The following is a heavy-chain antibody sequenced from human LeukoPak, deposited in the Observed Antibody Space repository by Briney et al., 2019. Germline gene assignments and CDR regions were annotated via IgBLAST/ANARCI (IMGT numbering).Heavy chain of an antibody. CDR1: GFTFSSYA. J-gene: IGHJ4*02. D-gene: IGHD3-22*01. V-gene: IGHV3-23*01. CDR2: ISGSGDNT. CDR3: AKGSYYDSSGSFYFDY. Sequence: GGSLRLSCAASGFTFSSYAMSWVCQAPGKGLEWGSGISGSGDNTYYAHSVKSRFTISRDNSKNTLYVPVNSMGTQDTAAYYCAKGSYYDSSGSFYFDYWGQGTLFTVSS.